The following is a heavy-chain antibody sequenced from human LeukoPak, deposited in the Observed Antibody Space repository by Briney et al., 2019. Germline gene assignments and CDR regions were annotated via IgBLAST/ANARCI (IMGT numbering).Heavy chain of an antibody. CDR2: TYYSGST. CDR3: ARREANWFDP. CDR1: GGSIGSKSHY. Sequence: LETLSPTCSVSGGSIGSKSHYWGWIRQPPGKGLEWISYTYYSGSTYYNPSLKSRVTISVDTSKNQFSLKLSSVTAADTAVYYCARREANWFDPWGQGYLVTVSS. V-gene: IGHV4-39*01. J-gene: IGHJ5*02.